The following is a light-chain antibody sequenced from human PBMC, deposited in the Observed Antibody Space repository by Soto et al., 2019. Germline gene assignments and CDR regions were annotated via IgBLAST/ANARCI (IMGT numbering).Light chain of an antibody. V-gene: IGKV3-20*01. J-gene: IGKJ1*01. CDR1: QSVSSN. CDR2: GAS. Sequence: EIVMTQSPATLSVSPGERATLSCRASQSVSSNLAWYKQKPGQAPRLLIYGASNRATGIPDRFSGSGSGTDFTLTISRLEPEDFAVYYCQQCGSSGTFGQGTKVDIK. CDR3: QQCGSSGT.